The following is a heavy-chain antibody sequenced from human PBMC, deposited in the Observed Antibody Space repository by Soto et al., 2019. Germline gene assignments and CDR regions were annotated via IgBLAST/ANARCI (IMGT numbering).Heavy chain of an antibody. V-gene: IGHV4-59*01. CDR1: GDTSTSYY. CDR2: IHNSGTS. J-gene: IGHJ5*01. Sequence: SETLSLTCTVSGDTSTSYYWGWIRQAPGKGLEWIGHIHNSGTSTHNPSLNGRVTISIDMSKKQFSPKLTSLTSADTAVYYCARDFYDSVGYTWFDSWSQGTLGT. D-gene: IGHD3-22*01. CDR3: ARDFYDSVGYTWFDS.